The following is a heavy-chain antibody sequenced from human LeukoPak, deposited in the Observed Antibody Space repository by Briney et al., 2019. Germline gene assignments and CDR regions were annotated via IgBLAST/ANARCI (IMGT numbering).Heavy chain of an antibody. V-gene: IGHV1-8*03. D-gene: IGHD3-10*01. CDR3: ARGLMVRGAYWFDP. CDR1: GHTFTSYD. Sequence: GASVKVSCKXSGHTFTSYDINWVRQATGQGLEWMGWMNPNSGNTGYAQKFQGRVTITRNTSISTAYMELSSLRSEDTAVYYCARGLMVRGAYWFDPWGQGTLVTVSS. CDR2: MNPNSGNT. J-gene: IGHJ5*02.